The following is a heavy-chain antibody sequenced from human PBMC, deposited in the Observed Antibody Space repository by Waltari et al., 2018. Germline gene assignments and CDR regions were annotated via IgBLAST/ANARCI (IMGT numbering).Heavy chain of an antibody. V-gene: IGHV4-39*01. J-gene: IGHJ3*01. CDR1: GGSITSNRHY. CDR2: ISYSGAT. CDR3: ATYVGASIGTAAFDV. D-gene: IGHD3-16*01. Sequence: QLHLQESGPGLVKPSETLSLTCSVSGGSITSNRHYWGWIRQPPGKGLEWTATISYSGATYNNPSLKSRVTISRDTSKNQFSLKLSSVTAADTGVYYCATYVGASIGTAAFDVWGQGTMVTVSS.